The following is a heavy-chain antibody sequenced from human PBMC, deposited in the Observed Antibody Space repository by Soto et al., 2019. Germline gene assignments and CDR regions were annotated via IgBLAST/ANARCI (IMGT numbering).Heavy chain of an antibody. J-gene: IGHJ6*01. CDR1: GDSVSSNSAA. D-gene: IGHD1-20*01. Sequence: SQTLSLTCAISGDSVSSNSAAWNWIRQSPSRGLEWLGRTYYRSKWYNDYAVSVKSRMTIYPDTSKNQFSLQLNSVTPDDTAVYYCARGDYNGEYYYYCYVMDVWGQGTTDIVYS. V-gene: IGHV6-1*01. CDR3: ARGDYNGEYYYYCYVMDV. CDR2: TYYRSKWYN.